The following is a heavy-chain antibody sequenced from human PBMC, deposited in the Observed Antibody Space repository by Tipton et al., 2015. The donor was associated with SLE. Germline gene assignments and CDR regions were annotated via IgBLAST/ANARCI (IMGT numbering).Heavy chain of an antibody. Sequence: GSLRLSCAASGFTLSNYWMSWVRQAPGKGLEWVANINQDGTNKYYVDSVKGRFTISTDNARNSLYLQMNGLRAEDTAVYYCARAIALAESYWGQGTQVTVSS. CDR3: ARAIALAESY. V-gene: IGHV3-7*01. CDR1: GFTLSNYW. J-gene: IGHJ4*02. CDR2: INQDGTNK. D-gene: IGHD6-19*01.